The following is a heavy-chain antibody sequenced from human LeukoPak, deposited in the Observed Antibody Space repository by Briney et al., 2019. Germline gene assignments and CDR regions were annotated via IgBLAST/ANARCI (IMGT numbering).Heavy chain of an antibody. D-gene: IGHD6-19*01. V-gene: IGHV3-21*01. CDR1: GFTFSSYS. Sequence: RGSLRLSCAASGFTFSSYSMNWVRQAPGRGLEWVSFISSGSSYIYYADSVKGRFTISRDNAKNSLYLQMNSLRAEDTAVYYCARSVAAVAGHEDYWGQGTLVTVSS. CDR3: ARSVAAVAGHEDY. CDR2: ISSGSSYI. J-gene: IGHJ4*02.